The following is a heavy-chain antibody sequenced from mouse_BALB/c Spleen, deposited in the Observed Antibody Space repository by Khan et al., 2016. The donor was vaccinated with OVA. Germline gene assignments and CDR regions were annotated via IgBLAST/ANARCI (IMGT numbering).Heavy chain of an antibody. CDR1: GYTFTSFW. Sequence: VQLQESGPELVRPGASAKMSCKASGYTFTSFWIHWVKQRPGQGHEWIGMIDPAKSETRLNQNFKDKATLTVDKSSNTAYMQPSRSTFEDCAVFYCARVGYGCAFAYWDQGTLVTVSA. V-gene: IGHV1-74*01. CDR3: ARVGYGCAFAY. CDR2: IDPAKSET. D-gene: IGHD1-1*01. J-gene: IGHJ3*01.